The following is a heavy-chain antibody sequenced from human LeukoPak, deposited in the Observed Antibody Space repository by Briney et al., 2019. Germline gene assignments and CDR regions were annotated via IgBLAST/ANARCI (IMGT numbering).Heavy chain of an antibody. CDR3: ARSGGSSSGSLGLCYSDI. D-gene: IGHD6-19*01. CDR2: IYSSGSF. Sequence: PSETLSLTCTVSGGSISSYFWTWIRQPAGRGLEWIGHIYSSGSFKYNPSLKSRVTMSIDTSKNQLSLKLNSVTAADTAVYYCARSGGSSSGSLGLCYSDIWGQGTMVPVSS. CDR1: GGSISSYF. J-gene: IGHJ3*02. V-gene: IGHV4-4*07.